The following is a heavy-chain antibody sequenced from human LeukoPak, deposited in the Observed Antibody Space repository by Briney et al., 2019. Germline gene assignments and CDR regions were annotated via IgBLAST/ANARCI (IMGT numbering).Heavy chain of an antibody. V-gene: IGHV3-15*01. CDR2: IKSETDGGTT. Sequence: GGSLRLSCAASGCTFSNAWMSWVRQAPGKGLEWVGRIKSETDGGTTDYAAPVKGRFSISRDDSKNTLYLQVNSLKTEDTGVYYCATVTRSFTVGTYFYYYMDVWGKGTTVAVSS. CDR1: GCTFSNAW. D-gene: IGHD3-10*01. J-gene: IGHJ6*03. CDR3: ATVTRSFTVGTYFYYYMDV.